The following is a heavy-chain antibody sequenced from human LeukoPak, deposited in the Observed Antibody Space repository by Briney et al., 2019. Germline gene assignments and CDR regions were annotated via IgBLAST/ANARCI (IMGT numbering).Heavy chain of an antibody. CDR1: GGFLSTYS. CDR2: IYNGGTT. D-gene: IGHD5-12*01. V-gene: IGHV4-59*01. J-gene: IGHJ4*02. CDR3: ARDTNVASGMQY. Sequence: SETLSLTCSVSGGFLSTYSWTWVRQSPGKRLEWIGSIYNGGTTNYNPSLKSRATISPDTAKNQFSLRLRSVTAADTAISYCARDTNVASGMQYWGQGTLVSVSS.